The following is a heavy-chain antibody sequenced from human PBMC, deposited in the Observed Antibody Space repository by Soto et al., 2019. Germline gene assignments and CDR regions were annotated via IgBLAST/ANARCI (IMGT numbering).Heavy chain of an antibody. Sequence: PSQTLSLTCAISGDSVSSNSATWNWIRQSPSRGLEWLGRTYYRSKWYNDYAVSVKSRIAINPDTSKNQFSLHLNSVTPEDTAVYYCAGAFSPPDASKNWFDPWGQGTLVTVSS. J-gene: IGHJ5*02. V-gene: IGHV6-1*01. CDR1: GDSVSSNSAT. CDR3: AGAFSPPDASKNWFDP. CDR2: TYYRSKWYN. D-gene: IGHD3-22*01.